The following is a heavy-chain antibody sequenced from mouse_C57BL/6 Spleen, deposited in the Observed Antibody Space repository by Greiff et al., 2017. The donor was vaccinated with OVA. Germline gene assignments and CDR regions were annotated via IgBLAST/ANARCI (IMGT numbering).Heavy chain of an antibody. J-gene: IGHJ4*01. CDR1: GFSLTSYG. CDR2: IWSGGST. Sequence: VQLQQSGPGLVQPSQSLSITCTVSGFSLTSYGVHWVRQSPGKGLEWLGVIWSGGSTAYNAAFISRLSISKDNSKSQVFFKMNSLQADDTAIYYCARRGDSNYGYAMDYWGQGTSVTVSS. V-gene: IGHV2-2*01. D-gene: IGHD2-5*01. CDR3: ARRGDSNYGYAMDY.